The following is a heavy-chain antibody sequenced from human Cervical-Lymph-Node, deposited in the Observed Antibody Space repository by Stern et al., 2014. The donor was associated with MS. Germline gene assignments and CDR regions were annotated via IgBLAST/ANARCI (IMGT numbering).Heavy chain of an antibody. CDR2: SSDYNGNT. CDR3: ARSGTRVPRGY. D-gene: IGHD6-25*01. V-gene: IGHV1-18*04. Sequence: VQLVQSGPEVKKPGASVKVSCKASGYTFTSYGIAWVRQAPGPGLEWMGWSSDYNGNTNYERKLQGRVTLTTNTPTSTAYMELRSLRSDDTAIYFCARSGTRVPRGYWGQGTLITVSS. CDR1: GYTFTSYG. J-gene: IGHJ4*02.